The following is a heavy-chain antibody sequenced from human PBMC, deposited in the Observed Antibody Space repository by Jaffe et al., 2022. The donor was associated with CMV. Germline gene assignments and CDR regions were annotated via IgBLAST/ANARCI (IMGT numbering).Heavy chain of an antibody. CDR1: GFTFSNAW. CDR3: TASIAARTSYYYGMDV. V-gene: IGHV3-15*01. Sequence: EVQLVESGGGLVKPGGSLRLSCAASGFTFSNAWMSWVRQAPGKGLEWVGRIKSKTDGGTTDYAAPVKGRFTISRDDSKNTLYLQMNSLKTEDTAVYYCTASIAARTSYYYGMDVWGQGTTVTVSS. CDR2: IKSKTDGGTT. J-gene: IGHJ6*02. D-gene: IGHD6-6*01.